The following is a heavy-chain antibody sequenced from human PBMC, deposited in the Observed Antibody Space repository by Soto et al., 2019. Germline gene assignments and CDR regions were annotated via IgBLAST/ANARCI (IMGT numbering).Heavy chain of an antibody. V-gene: IGHV1-69*13. CDR2: IIPIFGTA. CDR3: ARGCTNGVCLTNREYYYYGMDV. Sequence: ASVKVSCKASGGTFSSYAISWVRQAPGQGLEWMGGIIPIFGTANYAQKFQGRVTITADESTSTAYMELSSLRSEDTAVYYCARGCTNGVCLTNREYYYYGMDVWGQGTTVTVSS. CDR1: GGTFSSYA. J-gene: IGHJ6*02. D-gene: IGHD2-8*01.